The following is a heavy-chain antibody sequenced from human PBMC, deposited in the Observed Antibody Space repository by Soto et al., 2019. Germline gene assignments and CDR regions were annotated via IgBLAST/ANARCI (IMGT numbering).Heavy chain of an antibody. CDR3: ARAAYCGGDCYSTPFDY. V-gene: IGHV4-59*01. Sequence: SETLSLTCTVSGGSISSYYWSWIRQPPGKGLEWIGYIYYSGSTNYNPSLKSRVTISVDTSKNQFSLKLSSVTAADTAVYYCARAAYCGGDCYSTPFDYWGQGTLVTVSS. CDR2: IYYSGST. D-gene: IGHD2-21*02. J-gene: IGHJ4*02. CDR1: GGSISSYY.